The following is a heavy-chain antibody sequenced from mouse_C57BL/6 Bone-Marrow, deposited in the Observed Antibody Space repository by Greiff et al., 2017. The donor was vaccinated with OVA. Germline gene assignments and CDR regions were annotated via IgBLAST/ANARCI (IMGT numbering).Heavy chain of an antibody. CDR1: GYAFSSSW. J-gene: IGHJ2*01. CDR3: ASSNYGSAAY. Sequence: VQLQQSGPELVKPGASVKISCKASGYAFSSSWMNWVKQRPGKGLEWIGRIYPGDGDTNYNGKFKGKATLTADKSSSTAYMQLSSLTSEDSAVYFCASSNYGSAAYWGQGTTLTVSS. V-gene: IGHV1-82*01. CDR2: IYPGDGDT. D-gene: IGHD1-1*01.